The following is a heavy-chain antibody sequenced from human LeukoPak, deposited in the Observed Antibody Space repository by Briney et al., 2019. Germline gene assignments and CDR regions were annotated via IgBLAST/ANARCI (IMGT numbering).Heavy chain of an antibody. V-gene: IGHV1-69*05. D-gene: IGHD3-22*01. CDR1: GGTFSSYA. CDR2: IIPIFGTA. CDR3: ARAESGDDYDSSGYYSLSLDY. Sequence: SVKVSCKASGGTFSSYAISLVRQAPGQGLEWMGGIIPIFGTANYARKFQGRVTITTDESTSTAYMELSSLRSEDTAVYYCARAESGDDYDSSGYYSLSLDYWGQGTLVTVSS. J-gene: IGHJ4*02.